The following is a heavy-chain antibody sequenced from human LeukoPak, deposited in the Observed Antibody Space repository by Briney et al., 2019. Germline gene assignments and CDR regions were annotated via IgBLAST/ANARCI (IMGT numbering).Heavy chain of an antibody. CDR2: ISWNSGSI. J-gene: IGHJ4*02. V-gene: IGHV3-9*01. Sequence: GGSLRLSCAASGFTFDDYAMHWVRQAPGKGLEWVPGISWNSGSIGYADSVKGRFTISRDNAKNSLYLQMNSLRAEDTALYYCAKGGKGVVVPAGSLFDYWGQGTLVTVSS. D-gene: IGHD2-2*01. CDR1: GFTFDDYA. CDR3: AKGGKGVVVPAGSLFDY.